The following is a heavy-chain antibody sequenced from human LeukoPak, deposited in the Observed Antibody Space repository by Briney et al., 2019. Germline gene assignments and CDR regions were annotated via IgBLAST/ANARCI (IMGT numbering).Heavy chain of an antibody. D-gene: IGHD3-3*01. Sequence: SETLSLTRTVSGGSISSYYWSWIRQPAGKGLEWIGRIYTSGSTNYNPSLKSQVTMSVDTSKSQFSLKLSSVTAADTAVYYCARGYYDFWSGPPLRARLNAFDIWGQGTMVTVSS. V-gene: IGHV4-4*07. CDR2: IYTSGST. CDR3: ARGYYDFWSGPPLRARLNAFDI. CDR1: GGSISSYY. J-gene: IGHJ3*02.